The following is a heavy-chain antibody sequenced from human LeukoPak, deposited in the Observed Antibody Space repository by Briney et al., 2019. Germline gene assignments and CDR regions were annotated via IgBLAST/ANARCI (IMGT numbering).Heavy chain of an antibody. CDR2: IWYDGSVQ. Sequence: GGSLSLSCVASGYTFSSYGMHWVRQAPGKGLEWVAVIWYDGSVQYYADSVKGRFTISRDDSKNTLHLQMNSLRAEDTAVYYCARVAGLRRPMDVWGQGTTVTVAS. CDR3: ARVAGLRRPMDV. V-gene: IGHV3-33*01. D-gene: IGHD2-15*01. CDR1: GYTFSSYG. J-gene: IGHJ6*02.